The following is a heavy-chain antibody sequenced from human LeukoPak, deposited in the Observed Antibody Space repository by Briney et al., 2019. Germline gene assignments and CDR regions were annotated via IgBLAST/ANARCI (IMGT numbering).Heavy chain of an antibody. CDR2: INPNSGGT. D-gene: IGHD3-9*01. Sequence: ASVKVSCKASGYTFTGYYMHWVRQAPGQGLEWMGWINPNSGGTNYAQKFQGRVTMTRDTSISTAYVELSRLRSDDTAVYYCARDLEILTVSWFDPWGQGTLVTVSS. CDR3: ARDLEILTVSWFDP. V-gene: IGHV1-2*02. J-gene: IGHJ5*02. CDR1: GYTFTGYY.